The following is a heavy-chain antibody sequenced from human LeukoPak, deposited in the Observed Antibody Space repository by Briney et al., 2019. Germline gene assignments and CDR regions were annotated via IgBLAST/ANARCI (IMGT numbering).Heavy chain of an antibody. J-gene: IGHJ4*02. V-gene: IGHV1-2*06. CDR2: ISPNSGAT. D-gene: IGHD4-17*01. Sequence: SVKVSCNASGYTFTGYYMHWVRQAPGQGLEWMGRISPNSGATNYAQKFQGRVTMTRDTSISTAYMELSRLRSDDTAVYYCARVTVTTSYYFDYWGQGTLVTVSS. CDR1: GYTFTGYY. CDR3: ARVTVTTSYYFDY.